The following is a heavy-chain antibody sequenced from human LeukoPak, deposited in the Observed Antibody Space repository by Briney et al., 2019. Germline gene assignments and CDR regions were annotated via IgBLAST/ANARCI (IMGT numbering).Heavy chain of an antibody. CDR3: ARDPIVVIPAATGYFQH. CDR1: GGSISSGSYY. J-gene: IGHJ1*01. CDR2: IYVSGST. Sequence: SETLSLTCTVPGGSISSGSYYWSWIRQPAGEGLEWIGRIYVSGSTSYNPSLKSRVTISVDTSKNQFSLKLRSVTAADTAVYYCARDPIVVIPAATGYFQHWGQGTLVTVSS. D-gene: IGHD2-2*01. V-gene: IGHV4-61*02.